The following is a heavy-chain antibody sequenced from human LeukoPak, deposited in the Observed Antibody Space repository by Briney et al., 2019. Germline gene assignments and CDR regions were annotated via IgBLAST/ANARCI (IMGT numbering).Heavy chain of an antibody. V-gene: IGHV4-38-2*02. Sequence: SETLSLTCTVSGYSISSGYYWGWIRQPPGKGLEWIGSIDHSESTYYNPSLKSRVTISVDTSKNQFSLKLSSVTAADTAVYYCARRVFIRYCGGDCYSVYFDYWGQGTLVTVSS. J-gene: IGHJ4*02. CDR2: IDHSEST. D-gene: IGHD2-21*02. CDR3: ARRVFIRYCGGDCYSVYFDY. CDR1: GYSISSGYY.